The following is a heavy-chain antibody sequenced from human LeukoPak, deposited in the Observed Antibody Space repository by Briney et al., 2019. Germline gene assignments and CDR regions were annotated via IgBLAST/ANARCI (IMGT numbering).Heavy chain of an antibody. CDR2: ISDIGSI. CDR3: SGPHPPYSFYF. D-gene: IGHD1-14*01. V-gene: IGHV4-59*08. Sequence: PSETLSLTCTVSGGSISSYYWSWIRQPPGNGLEWIAYISDIGSINYNPSLKSRVTISLDTSKNQFSLKLSSVTAADTAVYYWSGPHPPYSFYFWGQGTLVTVSS. J-gene: IGHJ4*02. CDR1: GGSISSYY.